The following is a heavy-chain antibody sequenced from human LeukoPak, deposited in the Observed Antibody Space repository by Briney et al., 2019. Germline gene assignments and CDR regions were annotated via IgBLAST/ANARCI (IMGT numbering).Heavy chain of an antibody. Sequence: SETLSLTCAVSGYSISSGYYWGWIRQPPGKGLEWIGSIYHSGSTYYNPSLKSRVTISVDTSKNQLSLKLSSVTVADTAVYYCASGLWFGELLSFSWGQGTLVTVSS. CDR1: GYSISSGYY. CDR3: ASGLWFGELLSFS. CDR2: IYHSGST. V-gene: IGHV4-38-2*01. D-gene: IGHD3-10*01. J-gene: IGHJ5*02.